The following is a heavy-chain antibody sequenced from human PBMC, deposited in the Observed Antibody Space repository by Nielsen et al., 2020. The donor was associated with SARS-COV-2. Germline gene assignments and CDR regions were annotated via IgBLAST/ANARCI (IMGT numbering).Heavy chain of an antibody. D-gene: IGHD7-27*01. Sequence: GESLKISCVVSGFSVSSNYMSWVRQAPGKGLEWVSVIYSGGNTYYADSVKGRFTISRDNSKNTLCLQMNSLRVEDTAVYSCARASNTYTNWGYFDYWGQGTLVTVSS. CDR2: IYSGGNT. J-gene: IGHJ4*02. CDR1: GFSVSSNY. V-gene: IGHV3-53*01. CDR3: ARASNTYTNWGYFDY.